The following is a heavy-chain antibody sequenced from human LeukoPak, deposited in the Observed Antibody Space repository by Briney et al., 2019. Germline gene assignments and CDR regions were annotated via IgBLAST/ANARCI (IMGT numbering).Heavy chain of an antibody. CDR1: GFTFSSYW. CDR3: AKEYSGNWDDAFDI. J-gene: IGHJ3*02. CDR2: IHSDGSNT. V-gene: IGHV3-74*01. Sequence: PGGSLRLSCAASGFTFSSYWMHWVRQAPGKGLVWVSRIHSDGSNTRYADSVKGRFTISRDNSKNTLYLQMNSLRAEDTAVYYCAKEYSGNWDDAFDIWGQGTMVTVSA. D-gene: IGHD1-26*01.